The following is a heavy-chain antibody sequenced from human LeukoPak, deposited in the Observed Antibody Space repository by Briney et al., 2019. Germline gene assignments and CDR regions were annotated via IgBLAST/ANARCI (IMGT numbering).Heavy chain of an antibody. CDR3: ARSESYYDSSGYYYEEVTQPRNYYFDY. J-gene: IGHJ4*02. CDR1: GYTFTGYY. D-gene: IGHD3-22*01. V-gene: IGHV1-3*03. Sequence: GASVKVSCKASGYTFTGYYMHWVRQAPGQGLEWMGWINAGNGNTKYSQEFQGRVTITRDTSASTAYMELSSLRSEDMAVYYCARSESYYDSSGYYYEEVTQPRNYYFDYWGQGTLVTVSS. CDR2: INAGNGNT.